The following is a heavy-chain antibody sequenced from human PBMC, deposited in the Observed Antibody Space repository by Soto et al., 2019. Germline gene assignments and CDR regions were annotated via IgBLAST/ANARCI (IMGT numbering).Heavy chain of an antibody. Sequence: ASVKVSCKASGGTFSSYTISWVRQAPGQGLEWMGRIIPILGIANYAQKFQGRVTITADKSASTAYMELSSLRSEDTAVYYCARKYSGYSGIHSYYGMDVWGQGTTVTVSS. D-gene: IGHD5-12*01. CDR2: IIPILGIA. CDR1: GGTFSSYT. J-gene: IGHJ6*02. CDR3: ARKYSGYSGIHSYYGMDV. V-gene: IGHV1-69*02.